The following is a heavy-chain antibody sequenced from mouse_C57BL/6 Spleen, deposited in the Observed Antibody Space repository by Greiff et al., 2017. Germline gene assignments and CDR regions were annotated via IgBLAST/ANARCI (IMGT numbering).Heavy chain of an antibody. Sequence: QVQLQQSGAELVKPGASVKLSCKASGYTFTSYWMHWVKQRPGQGLEWIGMIHPNSGSTNYNEKFKSKATLTVDKSSSTAYMQLSSLTSEDSAVYYCARQLRLRGAYWGQGTLVTVSA. J-gene: IGHJ3*01. D-gene: IGHD3-2*02. CDR1: GYTFTSYW. V-gene: IGHV1-64*01. CDR3: ARQLRLRGAY. CDR2: IHPNSGST.